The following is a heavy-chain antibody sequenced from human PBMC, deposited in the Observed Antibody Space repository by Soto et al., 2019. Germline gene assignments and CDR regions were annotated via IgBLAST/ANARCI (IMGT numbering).Heavy chain of an antibody. CDR3: ARDELVVAATADYYYYGMDV. V-gene: IGHV1-46*01. CDR2: INPSGGST. Sequence: ASVKVSCKASGYTFTSYYMHWVRQAPGQGLEWMGIINPSGGSTSYAQKFQGRVTMTRDTSTSTVYMELSSLRSEDTAVYYRARDELVVAATADYYYYGMDVWGQGTTVTVSS. J-gene: IGHJ6*02. CDR1: GYTFTSYY. D-gene: IGHD2-15*01.